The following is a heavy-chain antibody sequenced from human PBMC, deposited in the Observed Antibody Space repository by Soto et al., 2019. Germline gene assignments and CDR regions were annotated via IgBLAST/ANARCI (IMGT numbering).Heavy chain of an antibody. Sequence: ASVKVSCKASGYTFTNNYIHWVRQAPGEGLEWMGWINPNSGGTNYAQKFQGRVTMTRDTSIRTASMDLSRLRSDDTAVYYCARDRRGNLFVGDFDYWGQGTQVTVSS. CDR2: INPNSGGT. CDR3: ARDRRGNLFVGDFDY. D-gene: IGHD3-10*01. CDR1: GYTFTNNY. J-gene: IGHJ4*02. V-gene: IGHV1-2*02.